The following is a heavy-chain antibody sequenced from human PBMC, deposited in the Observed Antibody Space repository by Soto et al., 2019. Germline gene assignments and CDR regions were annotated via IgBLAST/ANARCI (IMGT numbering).Heavy chain of an antibody. V-gene: IGHV4-30-4*01. CDR3: GIVDMITIGGITGTKDAFDR. Sequence: SETLSLTCNVSGASISSGDYYWSWIRQPPGKGLEWIGYIYFSESTSYNPSLKSRVTISGDKSKNQFSLRLTSVTAAATAVYFCGIVDMITIGGITGTKDAFDRWGQGKMVT. J-gene: IGHJ3*01. CDR1: GASISSGDYY. D-gene: IGHD3-16*01. CDR2: IYFSEST.